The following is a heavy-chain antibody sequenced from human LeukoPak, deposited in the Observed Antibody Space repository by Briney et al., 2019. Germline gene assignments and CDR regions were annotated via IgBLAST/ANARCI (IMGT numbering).Heavy chain of an antibody. CDR2: MSYDGSDK. D-gene: IGHD6-6*01. Sequence: GGSLRLSCAASGFTFSNYGMHWVRQAPGKGLEWVAGMSYDGSDKYHADSVKGRFTISRDNSNNTLYMQMNSLRAEDTAVYYCAKGPYRSSSVIDQWGQGTLVTVSS. CDR3: AKGPYRSSSVIDQ. CDR1: GFTFSNYG. J-gene: IGHJ4*02. V-gene: IGHV3-30*18.